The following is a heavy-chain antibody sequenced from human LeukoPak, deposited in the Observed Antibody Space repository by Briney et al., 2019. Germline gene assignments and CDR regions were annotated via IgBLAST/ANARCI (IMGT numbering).Heavy chain of an antibody. Sequence: ASVKVSCKTSGYTFTGYYMHWMRQAPGQGLEWGGWINVNSGGTNRAQTFQGRVIMTRATSTSTAYMALNRLRFAATAVYYSASWAGGNEPIASFDYWGQGTLVTVSS. CDR3: ASWAGGNEPIASFDY. V-gene: IGHV1-2*02. J-gene: IGHJ4*02. CDR2: INVNSGGT. CDR1: GYTFTGYY. D-gene: IGHD1-14*01.